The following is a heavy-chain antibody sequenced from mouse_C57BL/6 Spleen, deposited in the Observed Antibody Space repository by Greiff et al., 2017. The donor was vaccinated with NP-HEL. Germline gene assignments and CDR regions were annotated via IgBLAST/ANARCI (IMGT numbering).Heavy chain of an antibody. D-gene: IGHD2-3*01. Sequence: VQLQESGPGLVKPSQSLSLTCSVTGYSITSGYYWNWIRQFPGNKLEWMGYISYEGSNNYNPSLKNRISISRDTSKNQFFLKLNSVTTEDTANYYCAREDGYLGYWGQGTTLTVSS. CDR3: AREDGYLGY. J-gene: IGHJ2*01. CDR1: GYSITSGYY. CDR2: ISYEGSN. V-gene: IGHV3-6*01.